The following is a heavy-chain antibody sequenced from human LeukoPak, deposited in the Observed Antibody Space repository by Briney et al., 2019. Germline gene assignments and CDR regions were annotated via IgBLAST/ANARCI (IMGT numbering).Heavy chain of an antibody. D-gene: IGHD3-3*01. J-gene: IGHJ6*02. V-gene: IGHV4-30-4*01. CDR3: ASSEYYDFWSGYYGHYYYYGMDV. CDR1: GGSISSGDYY. Sequence: PSETLSLTCTVSGGSISSGDYYWGWIRQPQGKGLEWIGYIYYSGSTYSNPSLKSLVTISVDTSKNQFSLKLSSVTAADTAVYYCASSEYYDFWSGYYGHYYYYGMDVWGQGTTVTVSS. CDR2: IYYSGST.